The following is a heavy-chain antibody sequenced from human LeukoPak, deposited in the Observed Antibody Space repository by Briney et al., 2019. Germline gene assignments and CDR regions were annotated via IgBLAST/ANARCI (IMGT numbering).Heavy chain of an antibody. Sequence: GGSLRLSCAASGFTFSSYSMNWVRQAPGKGLEWVSSISSSSSYIYYADSVKGRFTISRDNAKNSLYLQMNSLRAEDTAVYYCARGPSSDDWLLDYFDYWDQGTLVTVSS. CDR3: ARGPSSDDWLLDYFDY. J-gene: IGHJ4*02. CDR2: ISSSSSYI. V-gene: IGHV3-21*01. D-gene: IGHD3-9*01. CDR1: GFTFSSYS.